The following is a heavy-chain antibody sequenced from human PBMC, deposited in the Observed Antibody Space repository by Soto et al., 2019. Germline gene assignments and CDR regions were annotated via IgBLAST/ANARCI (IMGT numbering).Heavy chain of an antibody. V-gene: IGHV3-15*02. CDR1: GFTFNSAW. CDR3: TKWRREKYCTSVSCYGDGAY. Sequence: EVPLVESGGALVKPGESLTLSCAASGFTFNSAWMTWVRQAPGKGLEWVGRIKSWTDGGRVDTAAPVKGRFTISRDDSKNTFYLQMNSLKSEDTAVYYCTKWRREKYCTSVSCYGDGAYWGQGTLVTVSS. CDR2: IKSWTDGGRV. D-gene: IGHD2-2*01. J-gene: IGHJ4*02.